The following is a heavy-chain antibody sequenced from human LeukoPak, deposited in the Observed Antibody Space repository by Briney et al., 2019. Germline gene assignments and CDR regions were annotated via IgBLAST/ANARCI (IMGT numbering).Heavy chain of an antibody. Sequence: ASVKVSCKASGGTFSSYAISWVRQAPGQGLEWMGGIIPIFGTANYAQKFQGRVTITADESTSTAYMELSSLRSEDTAVYYCATIVGATRFGYYFDYWGQGTLVTVSS. V-gene: IGHV1-69*13. CDR1: GGTFSSYA. CDR3: ATIVGATRFGYYFDY. J-gene: IGHJ4*02. D-gene: IGHD1-26*01. CDR2: IIPIFGTA.